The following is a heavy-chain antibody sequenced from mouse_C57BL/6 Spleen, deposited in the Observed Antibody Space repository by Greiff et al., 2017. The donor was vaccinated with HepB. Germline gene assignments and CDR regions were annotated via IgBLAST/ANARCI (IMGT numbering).Heavy chain of an antibody. CDR3: ARMAYGSSYGDY. D-gene: IGHD1-1*01. Sequence: EVKVEESGPGLVKPSQSLSLTCSVTGYSITSGYYWNWIRQFPGNKLEWMGYISYDGSNNYNPSLKNRISITRDTSKNQFFLKLNSVTTEDTATYYCARMAYGSSYGDYWGQGTTLTVSS. CDR2: ISYDGSN. V-gene: IGHV3-6*01. CDR1: GYSITSGYY. J-gene: IGHJ2*01.